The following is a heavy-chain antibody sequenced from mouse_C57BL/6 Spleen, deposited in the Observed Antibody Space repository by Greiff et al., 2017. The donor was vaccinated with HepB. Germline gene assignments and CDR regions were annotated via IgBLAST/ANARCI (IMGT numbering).Heavy chain of an antibody. V-gene: IGHV1-72*01. CDR2: IHPNSGGT. J-gene: IGHJ4*01. CDR3: AKGGDDYDGYYYAMDY. Sequence: QVQLQQPGAELVKPGASVKLSCKASGYTFTSYWMHWVKQRPGRGLEWIGRIHPNSGGTKYNEKFKSKATLTVDKPSSTAYMQLSSLTSEDSAVYYCAKGGDDYDGYYYAMDYWGQGTSVTVSS. D-gene: IGHD2-4*01. CDR1: GYTFTSYW.